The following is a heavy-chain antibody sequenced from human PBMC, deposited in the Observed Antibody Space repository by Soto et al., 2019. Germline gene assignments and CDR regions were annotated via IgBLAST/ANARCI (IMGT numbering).Heavy chain of an antibody. V-gene: IGHV3-7*01. Sequence: EVQLVGSGGGLVQPRGSLSLSCAASGFTFSNYWMTWVRQAPGKGLEWVANINPDGSEKYYVDSVKGRFTISRDNVKNSLYLQMNSLRAEDTALYYCVRARIDLWGRGTLVTVSS. J-gene: IGHJ2*01. CDR1: GFTFSNYW. CDR3: VRARIDL. CDR2: INPDGSEK.